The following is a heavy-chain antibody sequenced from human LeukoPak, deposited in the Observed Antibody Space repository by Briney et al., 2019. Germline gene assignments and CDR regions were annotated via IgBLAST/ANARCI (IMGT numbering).Heavy chain of an antibody. CDR2: IWYDGSNK. CDR1: GFTFSSYG. D-gene: IGHD2-2*01. V-gene: IGHV3-33*01. J-gene: IGHJ4*02. Sequence: GRSLRLSCAASGFTFSSYGMHWVRQAPGKGPEWVAVIWYDGSNKYYADSVKGRFTISRDNSKNTLYLQMNSLRAEDTAVYYCARGVTRYCSSTSCYYFDYWGQGTLVTVSS. CDR3: ARGVTRYCSSTSCYYFDY.